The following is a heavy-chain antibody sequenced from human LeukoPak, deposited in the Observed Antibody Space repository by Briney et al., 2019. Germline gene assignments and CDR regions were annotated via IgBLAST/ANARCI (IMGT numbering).Heavy chain of an antibody. CDR3: ARSLSRRYYDSSGVNWYFDL. CDR2: IYSGGST. CDR1: GFTVSSNY. Sequence: PGGSPRLSCAASGFTVSSNYMSWVRQAPGKGLEWVSVIYSGGSTYYADSVKGRFTISRDNSKNTLYLQMNSLRAEDTAVYYCARSLSRRYYDSSGVNWYFDLWGRGTLVTVSS. J-gene: IGHJ2*01. D-gene: IGHD3-22*01. V-gene: IGHV3-66*01.